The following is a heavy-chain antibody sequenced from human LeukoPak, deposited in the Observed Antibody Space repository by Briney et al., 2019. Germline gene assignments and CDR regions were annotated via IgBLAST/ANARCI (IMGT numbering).Heavy chain of an antibody. CDR2: INAGNGNT. J-gene: IGHJ3*02. V-gene: IGHV1-3*01. CDR1: GYTFTSYA. Sequence: ASVKVPCKASGYTFTSYAMHWVRQAPGQRLEWMGWINAGNGNTKYSQKFQGRVTITRDTSASTAYMELSSLRSEDTAVYYCARPTQTYDAFDIWGQGTMVTVSS. CDR3: ARPTQTYDAFDI.